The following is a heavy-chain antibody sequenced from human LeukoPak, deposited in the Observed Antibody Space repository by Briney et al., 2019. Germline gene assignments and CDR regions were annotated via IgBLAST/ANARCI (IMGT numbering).Heavy chain of an antibody. CDR2: ITPILGIA. CDR3: ARDRLPAAEGRFWFDP. J-gene: IGHJ5*02. D-gene: IGHD2-2*01. CDR1: GGTFSSYA. V-gene: IGHV1-69*04. Sequence: SVKVSCKASGGTFSSYAISWVRQAPGQGLEWMGRITPILGIANYAQKFQGRVTITADKSTSTAYMELSSLRSEDTAVYYCARDRLPAAEGRFWFDPWGQGTLVTVSS.